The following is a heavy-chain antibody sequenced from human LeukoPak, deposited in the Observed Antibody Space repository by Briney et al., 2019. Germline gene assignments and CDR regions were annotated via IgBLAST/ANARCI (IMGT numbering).Heavy chain of an antibody. J-gene: IGHJ6*03. CDR2: MNPNSGNT. V-gene: IGHV1-8*01. CDR3: ARGYSYGNYYYYYMDV. D-gene: IGHD5-18*01. Sequence: ASVKVSCKASGYTFTSYDINWVRQATGQGLEWMGWMNPNSGNTGYAQKFQGRVTMTRNTSISTAYMELSSLRSEDTAVYYCARGYSYGNYYYYYMDVWGKGTTVTVSS. CDR1: GYTFTSYD.